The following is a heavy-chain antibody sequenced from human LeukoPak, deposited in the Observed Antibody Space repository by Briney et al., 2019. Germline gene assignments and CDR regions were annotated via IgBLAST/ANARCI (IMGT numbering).Heavy chain of an antibody. CDR1: GFTFSSYS. CDR2: ISSSSSYI. D-gene: IGHD1-26*01. CDR3: AKDSLRERIVGSTTRGVNDY. Sequence: GGSLRFSCAASGFTFSSYSMNWVRQAPGKGLEWVSSISSSSSYIYYADSVKGRFTISRDNSKNTLYLQMNSLRGEDTAVYYCAKDSLRERIVGSTTRGVNDYWGQGTLVTVSS. V-gene: IGHV3-21*01. J-gene: IGHJ4*02.